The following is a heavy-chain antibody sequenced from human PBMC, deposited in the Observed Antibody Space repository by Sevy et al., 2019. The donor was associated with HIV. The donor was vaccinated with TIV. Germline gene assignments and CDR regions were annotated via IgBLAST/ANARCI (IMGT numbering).Heavy chain of an antibody. CDR1: GFTFSSYD. CDR3: ARGPHYYYDSTSFFEY. D-gene: IGHD3-22*01. Sequence: GGSLRLSCTASGFTFSSYDMNWVRQAPGKGLEWVSSIISSAKSIYYADSVKGRFTVSRDNAKNSLFLQMNSLRAEDMAIYYCARGPHYYYDSTSFFEYWGQGTLVTVSS. CDR2: IISSAKSI. J-gene: IGHJ4*02. V-gene: IGHV3-48*03.